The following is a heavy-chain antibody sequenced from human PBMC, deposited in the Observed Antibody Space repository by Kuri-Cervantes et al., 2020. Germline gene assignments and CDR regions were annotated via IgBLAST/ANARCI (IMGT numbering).Heavy chain of an antibody. CDR2: ISYDGSNK. Sequence: LSLTCAASGFTFSSYGMHWVRQAPGKGLEWVAVISYDGSNKYYADSVKGRFTISRDNAKNSLYLQMNSLRAEDTAVYYCARFRGYCSSTSCSPVGYWGQGTLVTVSS. D-gene: IGHD2-2*01. J-gene: IGHJ4*02. V-gene: IGHV3-30*03. CDR1: GFTFSSYG. CDR3: ARFRGYCSSTSCSPVGY.